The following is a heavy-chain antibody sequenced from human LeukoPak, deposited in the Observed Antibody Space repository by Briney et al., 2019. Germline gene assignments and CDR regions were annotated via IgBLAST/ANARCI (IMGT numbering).Heavy chain of an antibody. J-gene: IGHJ4*02. CDR3: ARGSYYYDSSGTRLDY. Sequence: GASVKVSCKASGYTFTSYGISWVRQAPGQGLEWMGWISAYNGNTNYAQKFQGRVTITRNTSISTAYMELSSLRSEDTAVYYCARGSYYYDSSGTRLDYWGQGTLVTVSS. V-gene: IGHV1-18*01. CDR2: ISAYNGNT. D-gene: IGHD3-22*01. CDR1: GYTFTSYG.